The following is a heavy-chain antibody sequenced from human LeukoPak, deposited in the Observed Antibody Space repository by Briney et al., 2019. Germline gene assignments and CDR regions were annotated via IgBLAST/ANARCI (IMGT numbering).Heavy chain of an antibody. D-gene: IGHD3-22*01. CDR2: INPSGGST. CDR1: GYTFTSYY. Sequence: ASVKVSCKASGYTFTSYYMHWVRQAPGQGLEWMGIINPSGGSTSYAQKLQGRVTITRDASTSTVYMELSSLRSEGTAVYYCARAPYYYDSSGYRKPFDYWGQGTLVTVSS. J-gene: IGHJ4*02. V-gene: IGHV1-46*01. CDR3: ARAPYYYDSSGYRKPFDY.